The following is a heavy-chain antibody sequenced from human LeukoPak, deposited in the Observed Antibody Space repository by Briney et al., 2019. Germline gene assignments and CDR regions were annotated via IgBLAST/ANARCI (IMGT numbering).Heavy chain of an antibody. Sequence: SVKVSCKASGGTFSSYAISWVRQAPGQGLEWMGGIIPIFGTANYAQKFQGRVTITADKSTSTAYMELSSLRSEDTAVYYCARVAYDTLTGYYNYYYYGMDVWGKGTTVTVSS. J-gene: IGHJ6*04. CDR3: ARVAYDTLTGYYNYYYYGMDV. CDR2: IIPIFGTA. D-gene: IGHD3-9*01. V-gene: IGHV1-69*06. CDR1: GGTFSSYA.